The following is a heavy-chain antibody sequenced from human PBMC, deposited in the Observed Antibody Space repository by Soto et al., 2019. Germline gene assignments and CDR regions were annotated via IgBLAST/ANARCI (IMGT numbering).Heavy chain of an antibody. D-gene: IGHD5-12*01. CDR2: IYWDYDK. CDR3: ARLTRGVYDLDRLWEKFDD. V-gene: IGHV2-5*02. Sequence: QITVKESGLTLVKPTETLTLTCTFSGFSLSSIGMGVGWIRQPPGKALEWLALIYWDYDKRYSPSLSSRLTITKDPSKNQVHLTMTHMDPVDTATYYCARLTRGVYDLDRLWEKFDDWGQGTLVTVSS. J-gene: IGHJ4*02. CDR1: GFSLSSIGMG.